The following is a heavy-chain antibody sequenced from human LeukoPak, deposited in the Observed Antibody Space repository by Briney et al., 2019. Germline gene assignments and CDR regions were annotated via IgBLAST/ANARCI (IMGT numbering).Heavy chain of an antibody. CDR1: GGTFSSYA. CDR2: IIPIFGTA. V-gene: IGHV1-69*06. D-gene: IGHD3-10*01. CDR3: ARAVTMVRGVIMDYYYGMDV. J-gene: IGHJ6*04. Sequence: GASVKVSCMASGGTFSSYAISWVRQAPGQGLEWMGGIIPIFGTANYAQKFQGRVTITADKSTSTAYMELSSLRSEDTAVYYCARAVTMVRGVIMDYYYGMDVWGKGTTVTVSS.